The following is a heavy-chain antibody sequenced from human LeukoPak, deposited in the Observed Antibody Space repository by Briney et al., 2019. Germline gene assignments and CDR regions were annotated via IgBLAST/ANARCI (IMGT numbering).Heavy chain of an antibody. CDR2: IYYSGST. D-gene: IGHD2-15*01. CDR1: GGSISSYY. Sequence: PSETLSLTCTVSGGSISSYYLSWIRQPPGKGLEWIGYIYYSGSTNYNPSLKSRVTISVDTSKNQFSLKLSSVTAADTAVYYCARENSGGSCFDYWGQGTLVTVSS. V-gene: IGHV4-59*01. J-gene: IGHJ4*02. CDR3: ARENSGGSCFDY.